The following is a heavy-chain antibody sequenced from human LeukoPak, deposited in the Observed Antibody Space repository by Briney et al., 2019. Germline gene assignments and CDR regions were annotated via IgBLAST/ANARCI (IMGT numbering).Heavy chain of an antibody. V-gene: IGHV1-2*02. CDR2: INPYSGGT. CDR3: ASSGSGIAVAATKSDYFDY. D-gene: IGHD6-19*01. CDR1: GYTFTGYY. Sequence: ASVKVSCMASGYTFTGYYMHWVRQAPGQGLAWMGWINPYSGGTNYAQRFQGRVTMTRDTSISTAYMELSRLRSDDTAVYYCASSGSGIAVAATKSDYFDYWGQGTLVTVSS. J-gene: IGHJ4*02.